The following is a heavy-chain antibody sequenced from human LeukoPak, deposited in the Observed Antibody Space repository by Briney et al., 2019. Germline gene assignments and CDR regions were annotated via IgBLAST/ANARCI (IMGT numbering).Heavy chain of an antibody. V-gene: IGHV4-38-2*02. CDR1: GYSISSGYY. J-gene: IGHJ3*02. CDR3: ARAGSLVGATLNDAFDI. CDR2: IYHSGST. D-gene: IGHD1-26*01. Sequence: SETLSLTCTVSGYSISSGYYWGWIRQPPGKGLEWIGSIYHSGSTYYNPSLKSRVTISVDTSKNQFSLKLSSVTAADTAVYYCARAGSLVGATLNDAFDIWGQGTMVTVSS.